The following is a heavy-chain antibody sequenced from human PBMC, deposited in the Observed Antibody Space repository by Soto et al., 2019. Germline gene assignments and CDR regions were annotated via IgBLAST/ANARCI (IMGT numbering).Heavy chain of an antibody. CDR2: TDPSDSYT. Sequence: GESLKISCKGSGYSFTTYWISWVRQMPGKGLEWMGRTDPSDSYTKYSPSFQGHVTISADKSISTAYLQWSSLKASDSAMYYCARNYGTGIDYWGQGTLVTVSS. CDR3: ARNYGTGIDY. J-gene: IGHJ4*02. D-gene: IGHD4-17*01. CDR1: GYSFTTYW. V-gene: IGHV5-10-1*01.